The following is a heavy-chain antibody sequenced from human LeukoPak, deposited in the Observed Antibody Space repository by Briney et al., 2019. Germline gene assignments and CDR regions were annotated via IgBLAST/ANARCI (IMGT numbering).Heavy chain of an antibody. CDR1: GLTFDVCA. CDR3: AKDRDSIAVAGTIFDY. J-gene: IGHJ4*02. Sequence: SLRLSCAPSGLTFDVCAMHWVRQAPGKGLGWDSGTRWNSGSIVHADSVKGRFTISRDNAKNSLYLQMNSLRAEDTALYYCAKDRDSIAVAGTIFDYWGQGTLVTVSS. CDR2: TRWNSGSI. D-gene: IGHD6-19*01. V-gene: IGHV3-9*01.